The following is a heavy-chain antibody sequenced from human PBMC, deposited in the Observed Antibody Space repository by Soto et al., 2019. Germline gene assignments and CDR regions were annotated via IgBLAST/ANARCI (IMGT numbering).Heavy chain of an antibody. CDR2: IYGGDSHT. Sequence: EVQLMQSGAEVKKSGESLKISCKGSGYSISSYWIGWVRQLPGKGLEWMGIIYGGDSHTRHSPAFQGQVTISADRSINTAFLQWSSLKASDTAMYYCATYGQFLPDAFDVWGQGTMVTVSS. D-gene: IGHD3-10*01. CDR3: ATYGQFLPDAFDV. V-gene: IGHV5-51*03. J-gene: IGHJ3*01. CDR1: GYSISSYW.